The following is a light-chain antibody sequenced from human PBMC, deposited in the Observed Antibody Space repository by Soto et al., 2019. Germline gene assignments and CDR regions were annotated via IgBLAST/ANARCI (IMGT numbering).Light chain of an antibody. CDR1: QSVSSSY. CDR2: GAS. J-gene: IGKJ1*01. V-gene: IGKV3-20*01. CDR3: QQYGSSPWK. Sequence: EIVLTQSPGTLSLSPGERATLSCRASQSVSSSYLAWYQQKPGQAPRLLIYGASSRATGIPDRFSGSGSGTDFTLTISSMEPDDFAVYYCQQYGSSPWKFGQGNKVEIK.